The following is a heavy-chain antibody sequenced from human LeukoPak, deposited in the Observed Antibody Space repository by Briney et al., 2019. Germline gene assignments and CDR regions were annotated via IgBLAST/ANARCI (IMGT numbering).Heavy chain of an antibody. Sequence: GGSLRLSCATSGFIFSSYGMNWVRKAPGKVLEGVSVISGSGGSTYYADSVKGRFTISRDNSKNTLYLQMNSLRAEDTAVYYCAKGTMVRGGPFGYWGQGTLVTVSS. CDR3: AKGTMVRGGPFGY. J-gene: IGHJ4*02. CDR2: ISGSGGST. V-gene: IGHV3-23*01. D-gene: IGHD3-10*01. CDR1: GFIFSSYG.